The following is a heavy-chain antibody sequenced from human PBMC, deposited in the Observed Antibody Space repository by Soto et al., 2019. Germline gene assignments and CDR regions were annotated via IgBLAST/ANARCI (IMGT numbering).Heavy chain of an antibody. J-gene: IGHJ5*02. CDR2: IFYTGST. V-gene: IGHV4-59*01. Sequence: PSETLSFTCTVSGGSISRYFLSWIRQSPGKGLEWIGYIFYTGSTTYNPSLKSRVTISIDTSKNQFSLKLSSLTAADTAVYYCAHFSDLEWFDPWGQGTLVTVYS. D-gene: IGHD2-21*01. CDR3: AHFSDLEWFDP. CDR1: GGSISRYF.